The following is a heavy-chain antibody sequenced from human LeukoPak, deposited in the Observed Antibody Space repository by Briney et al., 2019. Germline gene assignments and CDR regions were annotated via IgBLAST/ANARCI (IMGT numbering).Heavy chain of an antibody. D-gene: IGHD3-22*01. CDR3: ARRDTMIVQGSFHDAFDI. Sequence: SVKVSCKASGGTFSSYAISWVRQAPGQGLEWMGGIIPIFGTANYAQKFQGRVTITADESTSTAYMELSSLRSEDTAVYYCARRDTMIVQGSFHDAFDIWGQGTMVTVSS. CDR1: GGTFSSYA. V-gene: IGHV1-69*01. CDR2: IIPIFGTA. J-gene: IGHJ3*02.